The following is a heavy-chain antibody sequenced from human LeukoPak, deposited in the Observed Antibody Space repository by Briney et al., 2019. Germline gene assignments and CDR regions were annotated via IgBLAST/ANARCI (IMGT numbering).Heavy chain of an antibody. J-gene: IGHJ3*02. V-gene: IGHV4-61*01. CDR1: GGSVSSGSYY. CDR3: ARVLSDADAFDI. Sequence: SSETLSLTCTVSGGSVSSGSYYWSWIRQPPGKGLEWIGYIYYSGSTNYNPSPKSRVTISVDTSKNQFSLKLSSVTAADTAVYYCARVLSDADAFDIWGQGTMVTVSS. CDR2: IYYSGST.